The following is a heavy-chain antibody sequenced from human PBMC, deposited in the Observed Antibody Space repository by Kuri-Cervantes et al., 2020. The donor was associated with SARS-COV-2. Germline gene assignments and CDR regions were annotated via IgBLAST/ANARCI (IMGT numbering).Heavy chain of an antibody. Sequence: GGSLRLSCAASGFTFSSFPMSWVRQAPGKGLEWVSGISGSGANTYYADSVKGWFTISRDNSKTTLYLQMNSLRAEDTAVYYCVKDSRVYYFDYWGQGTLVTVSS. CDR3: VKDSRVYYFDY. D-gene: IGHD2/OR15-2a*01. J-gene: IGHJ4*02. V-gene: IGHV3-23*01. CDR2: ISGSGANT. CDR1: GFTFSSFP.